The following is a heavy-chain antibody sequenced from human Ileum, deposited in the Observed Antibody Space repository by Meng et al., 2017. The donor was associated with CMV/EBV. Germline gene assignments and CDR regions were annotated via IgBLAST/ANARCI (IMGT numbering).Heavy chain of an antibody. V-gene: IGHV1-46*01. CDR1: GNTFTNQY. CDR2: INPSGDST. J-gene: IGHJ5*02. Sequence: ASVKVPCKASGNTFTNQYVHWVRQAPGQGREGMGIINPSGDSTNYARKFQGRVTMARDTSTSTVHMELNSLTSEDTAMYYCVAIRLGAWGQGTLVTVSS. CDR3: VAIRLGA.